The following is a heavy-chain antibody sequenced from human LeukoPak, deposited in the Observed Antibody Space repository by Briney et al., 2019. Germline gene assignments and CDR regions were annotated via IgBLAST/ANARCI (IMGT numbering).Heavy chain of an antibody. V-gene: IGHV4-61*02. Sequence: SQTLSLTCTVSGGSISSGSYYWSWIRQPAGKGLEWIGRIYTSGSTNYNPSLKSRVTISVDTSKNQFSLKLSSVTAADTAVYYCARRVSLWFGELGDDAFDIWGQGTMVTVSS. CDR2: IYTSGST. D-gene: IGHD3-10*01. CDR3: ARRVSLWFGELGDDAFDI. CDR1: GGSISSGSYY. J-gene: IGHJ3*02.